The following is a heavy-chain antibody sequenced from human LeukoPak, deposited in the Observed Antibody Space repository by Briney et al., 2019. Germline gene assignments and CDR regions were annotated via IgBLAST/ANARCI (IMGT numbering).Heavy chain of an antibody. J-gene: IGHJ4*02. CDR1: GFTFSSYS. CDR3: AREPPYCSSTCCYYTFDY. V-gene: IGHV3-21*01. Sequence: PGGSLRLSCAASGFTFSSYSMNWVRQAPGKGLEWVSSISSSSSYIYYADSVKGRFTISRDNAKNSLYLQMNSLRAEDTAVYYCAREPPYCSSTCCYYTFDYWGQGTLVTVSS. D-gene: IGHD2-2*01. CDR2: ISSSSSYI.